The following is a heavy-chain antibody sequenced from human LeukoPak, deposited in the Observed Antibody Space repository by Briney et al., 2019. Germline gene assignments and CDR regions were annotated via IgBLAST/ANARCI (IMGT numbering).Heavy chain of an antibody. V-gene: IGHV3-53*01. D-gene: IGHD3-10*01. CDR2: IYSGGRT. Sequence: PGGSLRLSCAASGFTFSNSYMSWVRQAPGKGLEWVSVIYSGGRTDYADSVKARFTVSRDISRNTVYLQVNSLRAEDTAVYYCARELGEFLDYWGQGTLVTVSS. CDR1: GFTFSNSY. J-gene: IGHJ4*02. CDR3: ARELGEFLDY.